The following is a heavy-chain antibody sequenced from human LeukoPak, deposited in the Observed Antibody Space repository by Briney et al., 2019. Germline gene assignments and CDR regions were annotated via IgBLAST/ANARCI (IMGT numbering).Heavy chain of an antibody. D-gene: IGHD3-10*01. J-gene: IGHJ3*02. CDR2: IWYDGSNK. Sequence: GRSLRLSCAASGFTFSSYGMHWVRQAPGKGLEWVAVIWYDGSNKYYADSVKGRFTISRDNSKNTLYLQMNSLRAEDTDVYYCARDRDPRAFDIWGQGTMVTVSS. V-gene: IGHV3-33*01. CDR1: GFTFSSYG. CDR3: ARDRDPRAFDI.